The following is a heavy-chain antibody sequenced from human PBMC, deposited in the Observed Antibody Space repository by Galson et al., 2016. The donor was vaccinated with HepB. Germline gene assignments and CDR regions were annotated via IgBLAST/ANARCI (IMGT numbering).Heavy chain of an antibody. CDR1: QFTFSIYR. CDR2: ISSSSSSV. Sequence: SLRLSCAASQFTFSIYRMNWVRQAPGKGLEWVSSISSSSSSVHYADSMKGRFTISRDDAKNSLYLQMNSLRAEDTAVYYCARFSVWFGEDFFDSWGQGTLVTVSS. V-gene: IGHV3-21*01. D-gene: IGHD3-10*01. J-gene: IGHJ4*02. CDR3: ARFSVWFGEDFFDS.